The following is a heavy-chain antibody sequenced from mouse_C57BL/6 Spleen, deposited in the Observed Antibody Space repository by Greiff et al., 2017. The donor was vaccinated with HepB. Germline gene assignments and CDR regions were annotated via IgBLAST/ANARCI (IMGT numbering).Heavy chain of an antibody. D-gene: IGHD1-1*01. J-gene: IGHJ3*01. V-gene: IGHV1-81*01. CDR2: IYPRSGNT. CDR3: ASYYYGSSRFAY. CDR1: GYTFTSYG. Sequence: QVHVKQSGAELARPGASVKLSCKASGYTFTSYGISWVKQRTGQGLEWIGEIYPRSGNTYYNEKFKGKATLTADKSSSTAYMELRSLTSEDSAVYFCASYYYGSSRFAYWGQGTLVTVSA.